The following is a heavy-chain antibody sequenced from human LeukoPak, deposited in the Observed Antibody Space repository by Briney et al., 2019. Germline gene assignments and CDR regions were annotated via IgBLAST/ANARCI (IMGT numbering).Heavy chain of an antibody. J-gene: IGHJ6*03. CDR3: ARGSRARGKSSGWYYYYYYYMDV. D-gene: IGHD6-19*01. CDR1: GGSFSGYY. Sequence: SKTLSLTCAVYGGSFSGYYWSWIRQPPGKGLEWIGEINHSGSTNYNPSLKSRVTISVDTSKNQFSLKLSSVTAADTAVYYCARGSRARGKSSGWYYYYYYYMDVWGKGTTVTVSS. CDR2: INHSGST. V-gene: IGHV4-34*01.